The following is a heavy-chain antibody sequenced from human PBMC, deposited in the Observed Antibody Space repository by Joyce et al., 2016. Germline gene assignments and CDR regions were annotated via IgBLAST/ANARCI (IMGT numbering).Heavy chain of an antibody. CDR2: ISYNNYTT. Sequence: EMQLVESGGGLVQPGGSLRLSCAASGFKFSSYSMNWVRQAPGKGLEWVSYISYNNYTTYYANTVNGGLTISRDNADDSLYLQMHSLRVDDTGVYYCTREIAAAGPHWFDPWGEGVLVAVSS. CDR1: GFKFSSYS. V-gene: IGHV3-48*01. CDR3: TREIAAAGPHWFDP. J-gene: IGHJ5*02. D-gene: IGHD6-13*01.